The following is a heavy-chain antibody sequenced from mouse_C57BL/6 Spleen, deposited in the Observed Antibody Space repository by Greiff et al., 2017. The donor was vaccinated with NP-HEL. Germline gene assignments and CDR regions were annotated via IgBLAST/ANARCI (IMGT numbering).Heavy chain of an antibody. V-gene: IGHV5-9-1*02. Sequence: EVQVVESGEGLVKPGASLKLSCAASGFTFSSYSMSWVRQTPEKRLEWVAYISSGGDYIYYADNVKGRFTISRDNARNTLYLQMSSLKSEDTAMYYCTRSSMITTPMDYWGQGTSVTVSS. CDR3: TRSSMITTPMDY. CDR2: ISSGGDYI. J-gene: IGHJ4*01. CDR1: GFTFSSYS. D-gene: IGHD2-4*01.